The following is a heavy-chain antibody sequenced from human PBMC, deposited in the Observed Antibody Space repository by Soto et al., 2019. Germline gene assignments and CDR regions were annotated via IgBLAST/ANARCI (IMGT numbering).Heavy chain of an antibody. D-gene: IGHD5-18*01. CDR2: IYYSGST. V-gene: IGHV4-61*01. Sequence: SETLSLTCTVSGGSVSSGSYYWSWIRQPPGKGLEWIGYIYYSGSTNYNPSLKSRVTISVDTSKNQFSLKLSSVTAADTAVYYCARDSVDTAMVFAYWGQGPL. J-gene: IGHJ4*01. CDR1: GGSVSSGSYY. CDR3: ARDSVDTAMVFAY.